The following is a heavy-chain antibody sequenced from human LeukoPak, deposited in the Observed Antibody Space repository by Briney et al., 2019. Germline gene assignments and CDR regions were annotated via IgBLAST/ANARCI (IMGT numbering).Heavy chain of an antibody. CDR1: GFTFSDYY. V-gene: IGHV3-23*01. CDR3: AKDPGYSGYTFDY. Sequence: PGGSLRLSCAASGFTFSDYYMSWIRQAPGKGLECVSVISGGAGSTYYADSVKGRFTISRDNSKNTLYLQMNSLRAEDTAVYYCAKDPGYSGYTFDYWGQGTLVTVSS. D-gene: IGHD1-26*01. CDR2: ISGGAGST. J-gene: IGHJ4*02.